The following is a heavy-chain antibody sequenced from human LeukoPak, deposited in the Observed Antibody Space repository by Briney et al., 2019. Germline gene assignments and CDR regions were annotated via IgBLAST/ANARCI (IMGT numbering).Heavy chain of an antibody. CDR3: ARGPGRRLGGSGSSYFDS. CDR2: MNPNSGNT. J-gene: IGHJ4*02. CDR1: GDTFPSYD. Sequence: ASVKVSCKASGDTFPSYDINWVRQATGQGPEWMGWMNPNSGNTGYAQKFQGRVTMTRNTSISTAYMELSSLRSEDTAVYYCARGPGRRLGGSGSSYFDSWGQGTLVTVSS. V-gene: IGHV1-8*01. D-gene: IGHD3-10*01.